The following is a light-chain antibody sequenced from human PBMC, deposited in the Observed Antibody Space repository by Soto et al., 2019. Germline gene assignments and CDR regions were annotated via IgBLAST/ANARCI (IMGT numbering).Light chain of an antibody. CDR3: QQSYSTPWT. CDR1: QSISTY. V-gene: IGKV1-39*01. J-gene: IGKJ1*01. CDR2: AAS. Sequence: DIQMTQSTSSLSASVGDRVTITCRASQSISTYLNWYQQKPGKAPKLLIYAASRLQSGVPSRFSGSGSGTDFTLTISSLQPEDFATYYCQQSYSTPWTFGQGTKVEIK.